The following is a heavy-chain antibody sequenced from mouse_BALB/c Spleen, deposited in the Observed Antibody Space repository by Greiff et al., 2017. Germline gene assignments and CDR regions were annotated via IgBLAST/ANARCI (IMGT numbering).Heavy chain of an antibody. Sequence: VQLKESGPGLVQPSQSLSITCTVSGFSLTSYGVHWVRQSPGKGLEWLGVIWSGGSTDYNAAFISRLSISKDNSKSQVFFKMNSLQANDTAIYYCARSTMITTWGSYAMDYWGQGTSVTVSS. V-gene: IGHV2-2*02. CDR3: ARSTMITTWGSYAMDY. J-gene: IGHJ4*01. CDR2: IWSGGST. CDR1: GFSLTSYG. D-gene: IGHD2-4*01.